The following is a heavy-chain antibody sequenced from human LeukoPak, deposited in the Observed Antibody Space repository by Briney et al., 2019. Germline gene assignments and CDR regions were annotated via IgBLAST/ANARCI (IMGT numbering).Heavy chain of an antibody. CDR3: ARWSGTYPLYYLDY. D-gene: IGHD1-26*01. CDR1: GFTFSSYS. CDR2: ISSSSYI. V-gene: IGHV3-21*01. Sequence: GGSLRLSCAASGFTFSSYSMNWVRQAPGKGLEWVPSISSSSYIYYADSVKGRFTISRDNAKNSLYLQMNSLRAEDTAVYYCARWSGTYPLYYLDYWGQGTLVTVSS. J-gene: IGHJ4*02.